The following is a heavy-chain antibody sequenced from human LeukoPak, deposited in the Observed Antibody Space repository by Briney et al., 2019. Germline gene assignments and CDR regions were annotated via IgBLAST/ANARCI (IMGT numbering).Heavy chain of an antibody. CDR3: ASLHFLFDY. V-gene: IGHV3-74*01. Sequence: GGSLRLSCAASGFTFSSFWMHWVRQAPGKGLVWVSRINSDGSSTSYADSVKGRFTISRDNAKNTLYLQMNSLRADDTAVYYCASLHFLFDYWGQGTLVTASS. CDR2: INSDGSST. CDR1: GFTFSSFW. J-gene: IGHJ4*02.